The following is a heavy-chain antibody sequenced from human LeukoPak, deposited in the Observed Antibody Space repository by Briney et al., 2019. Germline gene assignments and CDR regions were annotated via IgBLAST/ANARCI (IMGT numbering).Heavy chain of an antibody. CDR1: GGSFSGYY. D-gene: IGHD1-26*01. CDR3: AKFGTYPVHVSYSYYYMDV. J-gene: IGHJ6*03. CDR2: IYYSGST. Sequence: PSETLSLTCAVYGGSFSGYYWSWIRQHPGKGLEWIGYIYYSGSTYYNPSLKSRVTISVDTSKNQFSLKLSSVTAADTAVYYCAKFGTYPVHVSYSYYYMDVWGKGTTVTVSS. V-gene: IGHV4-31*11.